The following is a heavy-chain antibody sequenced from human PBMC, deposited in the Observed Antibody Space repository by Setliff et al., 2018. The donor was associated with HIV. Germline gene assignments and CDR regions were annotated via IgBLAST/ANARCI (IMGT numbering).Heavy chain of an antibody. V-gene: IGHV4-61*02. J-gene: IGHJ5*01. D-gene: IGHD6-25*01. CDR1: GGSISSGRYY. CDR2: IHTSGST. CDR3: AWGGGSGGSEFDS. Sequence: SETLSLTCTVSGGSISSGRYYWSWIRQPAGKGLEWIGRIHTSGSTNYNTSLKSRVTISIDTSRNQFSLKLNSVTAADTAVYYCAWGGGSGGSEFDSWGHGILVTVSS.